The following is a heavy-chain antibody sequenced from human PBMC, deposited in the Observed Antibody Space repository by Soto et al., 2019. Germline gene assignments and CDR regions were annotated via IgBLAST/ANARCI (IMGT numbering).Heavy chain of an antibody. V-gene: IGHV1-8*01. CDR1: GYTFTSYD. CDR3: AREGVRGMDV. Sequence: QVQLVQSGAEVKKPGASVKVSCKASGYTFTSYDINWVRQATGQGLEWMGWMNPNSGNTGYAQKFQGRVTMTRNTXXXXXXXXXXXLRSEXTAVYCCAREGVRGMDVWGQGTTVTVSS. CDR2: MNPNSGNT. D-gene: IGHD3-16*01. J-gene: IGHJ6*02.